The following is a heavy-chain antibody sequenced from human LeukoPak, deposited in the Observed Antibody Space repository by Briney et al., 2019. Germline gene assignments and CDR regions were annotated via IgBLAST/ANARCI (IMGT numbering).Heavy chain of an antibody. CDR1: GFTFDDYA. Sequence: PGGSLRLSCAASGFTFDDYAMHWVRQAPGKGLEWVSGISWNSGSIGYADSVKGRFAISRDNAKNSLYLQMNSLRAEDTALYYCAKEHRPPPQYYYDSSGHFDYWGQGTLVTVSS. D-gene: IGHD3-22*01. J-gene: IGHJ4*02. V-gene: IGHV3-9*01. CDR3: AKEHRPPPQYYYDSSGHFDY. CDR2: ISWNSGSI.